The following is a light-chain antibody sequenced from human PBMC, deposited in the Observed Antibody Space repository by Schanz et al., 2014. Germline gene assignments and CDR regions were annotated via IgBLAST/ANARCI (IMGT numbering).Light chain of an antibody. CDR2: DVS. V-gene: IGLV2-14*02. Sequence: HSALTQPASVSGSPGQSITISCTGTSSDVGSYNLVSWYQQHPGKAPKLMIYDVSNRPSGVSNRFSGSKSGNTASLTISGLQAEDEADYYCSSYTTNSTVVFGGGTKLTVL. CDR1: SSDVGSYNL. J-gene: IGLJ2*01. CDR3: SSYTTNSTVV.